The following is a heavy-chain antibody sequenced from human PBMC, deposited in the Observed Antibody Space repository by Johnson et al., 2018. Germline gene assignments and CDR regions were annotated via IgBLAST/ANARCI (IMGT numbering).Heavy chain of an antibody. Sequence: QVQLQESGGGVVQPGRSLRLSCAASGFTFSSYGMHWVRQAPGKGLEWVAVISYDGSNKYYADSVKGRFTISRDNSKNTLYLQMNSVGAEDTAVYYCAKDGGHGYWSGGTCYYGMDVWGQGTTVTVSS. D-gene: IGHD2-15*01. V-gene: IGHV3-30*18. CDR3: AKDGGHGYWSGGTCYYGMDV. J-gene: IGHJ6*02. CDR1: GFTFSSYG. CDR2: ISYDGSNK.